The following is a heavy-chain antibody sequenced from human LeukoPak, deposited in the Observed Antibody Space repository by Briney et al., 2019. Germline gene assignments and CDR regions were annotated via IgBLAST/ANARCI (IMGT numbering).Heavy chain of an antibody. Sequence: SETLSLTCTVSGGSLSSSNYYWGWIRQPPGKGLEWIGSIYYSGSTYYNPSLKSRVTISVDTSKNQFSLKLSSVTAADTAVYYCARVMVRGVSFDYWGQGTLVTVSS. CDR2: IYYSGST. J-gene: IGHJ4*02. D-gene: IGHD3-10*01. CDR1: GGSLSSSNYY. CDR3: ARVMVRGVSFDY. V-gene: IGHV4-39*01.